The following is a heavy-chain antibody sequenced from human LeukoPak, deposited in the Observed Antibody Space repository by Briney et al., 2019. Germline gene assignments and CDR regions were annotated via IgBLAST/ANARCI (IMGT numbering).Heavy chain of an antibody. V-gene: IGHV1-24*01. CDR3: ATECSSTSCYLDAFDI. Sequence: ASVKVSCKVSGYTLTELSMHWVRQAPGKGLEWMGGFDPEDGETIYAQKFQGRVTMTEDTSTDTAYMELSSLRSEDTAVYYCATECSSTSCYLDAFDIWGQGTMVTVSS. J-gene: IGHJ3*02. CDR1: GYTLTELS. CDR2: FDPEDGET. D-gene: IGHD2-2*01.